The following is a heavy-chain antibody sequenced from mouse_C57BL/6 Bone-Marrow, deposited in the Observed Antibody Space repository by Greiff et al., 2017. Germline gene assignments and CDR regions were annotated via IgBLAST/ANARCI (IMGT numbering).Heavy chain of an antibody. Sequence: EVQLQQSGPVLVKPGASVKMSCKASGYTFTDYYMNWVKQSHGKSLEWIGVINPYNGGTSYNQKFKGKATLTVDKSSSTAYMELNSLTSEDSAVYYCARRYGSHFDYWGQGTTLTVSS. CDR2: INPYNGGT. CDR1: GYTFTDYY. V-gene: IGHV1-19*01. CDR3: ARRYGSHFDY. D-gene: IGHD1-1*01. J-gene: IGHJ2*01.